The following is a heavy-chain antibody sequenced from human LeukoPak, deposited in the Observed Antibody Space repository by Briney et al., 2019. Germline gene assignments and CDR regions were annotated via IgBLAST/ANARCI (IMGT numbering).Heavy chain of an antibody. Sequence: SETLSLTCTVSGGSISSYHWGWIRQPPGKGLEWIGTIHHSGSTYYNPSLKSRITISVDTSKNQFSLKLSSVTAADTAVYYCARGGPLWFGELNNHFDYWGQGTLVTVSS. CDR1: GGSISSYH. D-gene: IGHD3-10*01. V-gene: IGHV4-38-2*02. CDR2: IHHSGST. J-gene: IGHJ4*02. CDR3: ARGGPLWFGELNNHFDY.